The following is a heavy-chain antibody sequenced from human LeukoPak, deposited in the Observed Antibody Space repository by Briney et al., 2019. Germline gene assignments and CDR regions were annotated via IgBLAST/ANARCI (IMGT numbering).Heavy chain of an antibody. Sequence: PSETLSLTCTVSGGSISSYYGSWIRQPPGKGLEWIGYIYYSGSTNYNPSLKSRVTISVDTSKNQFSLKQSSVTAADTAVYYCARNGIAARASYYYYYYMDVWGKGTTVTVSS. V-gene: IGHV4-59*01. CDR3: ARNGIAARASYYYYYYMDV. J-gene: IGHJ6*03. D-gene: IGHD6-6*01. CDR2: IYYSGST. CDR1: GGSISSYY.